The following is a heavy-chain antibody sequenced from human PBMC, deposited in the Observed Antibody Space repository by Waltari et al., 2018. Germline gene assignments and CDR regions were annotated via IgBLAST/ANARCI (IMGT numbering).Heavy chain of an antibody. J-gene: IGHJ4*02. D-gene: IGHD2-8*01. CDR2: VYYDGTA. Sequence: QLQLKESGPGLLKASETLSLTCDVSGYALNSGFYWGWIRQSPVKGLEWIATVYYDGTAVYDPSLVSRATTTMDTAKNQFSLTLESVTAADTAVYYCMRQVLGYCTSAACRRLESWGQGTLVTVSP. V-gene: IGHV4-38-2*01. CDR3: MRQVLGYCTSAACRRLES. CDR1: GYALNSGFY.